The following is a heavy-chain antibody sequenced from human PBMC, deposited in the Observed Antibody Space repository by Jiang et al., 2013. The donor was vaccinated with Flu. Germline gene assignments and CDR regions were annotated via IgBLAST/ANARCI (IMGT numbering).Heavy chain of an antibody. CDR3: ATTYGPGESYYYGMDV. D-gene: IGHD3-10*01. V-gene: IGHV7-4-1*02. J-gene: IGHJ6*02. CDR2: INTNTGNP. CDR1: GYTFTSYA. Sequence: SVKVSCKASGYTFTSYAMNWVRQAPGQGLEWMGWINTNTGNPTYAQGFTGRFVFSLDTSVSTAYLQISSLKAEDTAVYYCATTYGPGESYYYGMDVWGQGTTVTVSS.